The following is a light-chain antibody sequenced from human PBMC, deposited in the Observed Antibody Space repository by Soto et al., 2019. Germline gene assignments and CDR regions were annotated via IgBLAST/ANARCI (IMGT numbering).Light chain of an antibody. J-gene: IGKJ5*01. CDR2: DAS. CDR3: QQRSKWPPA. V-gene: IGKV3-11*01. CDR1: QSVSSY. Sequence: VLLTQSPATLSLSPGERATLSCRASQSVSSYLAWYQQKPGQAPRLLIYDASNRATGIPARFSGSGSGTDFTLTISSLEPEDFAVYYCQQRSKWPPAFGQGTRLENK.